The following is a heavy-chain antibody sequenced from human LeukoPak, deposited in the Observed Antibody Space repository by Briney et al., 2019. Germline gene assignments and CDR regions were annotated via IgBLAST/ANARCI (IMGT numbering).Heavy chain of an antibody. V-gene: IGHV3-66*02. CDR1: GFTVSSNY. J-gene: IGHJ4*02. D-gene: IGHD5-12*01. CDR3: ARWPGGSRYGY. CDR2: IYSGGST. Sequence: GGSLRLSCAASGFTVSSNYMSWVRQAPGKGLEWVSVIYSGGSTYYADSVKGRFTISRDNSKNTLYFQMNSLRAEDTAVYYCARWPGGSRYGYWGQGTLVTVSS.